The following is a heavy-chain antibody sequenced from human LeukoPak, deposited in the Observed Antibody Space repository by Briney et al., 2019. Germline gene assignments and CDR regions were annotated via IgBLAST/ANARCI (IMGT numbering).Heavy chain of an antibody. CDR3: ASSYSGTVQPFDY. V-gene: IGHV1-69*04. CDR1: GGTFSSYA. CDR2: IIPILGIA. D-gene: IGHD1-26*01. Sequence: ASVKVSCKASGGTFSSYAISWVRQAPEQGLEWMGRIIPILGIANYAQKFQGRVTITADKSTSTAYMELSSLRSEDTAVYYCASSYSGTVQPFDYWGQGTLVTVSS. J-gene: IGHJ4*02.